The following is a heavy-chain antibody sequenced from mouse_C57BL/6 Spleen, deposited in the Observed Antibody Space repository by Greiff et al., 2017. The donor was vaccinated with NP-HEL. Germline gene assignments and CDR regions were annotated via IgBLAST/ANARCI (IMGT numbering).Heavy chain of an antibody. CDR3: ARSPAATGYFDV. CDR1: GYTFTSYW. CDR2: IDPSDSET. V-gene: IGHV1-52*01. D-gene: IGHD1-2*01. Sequence: VQLQQSGAELVRPGSSVKLSCKASGYTFTSYWMHWVKQRPIQGLEWIGNIDPSDSETHYNQKFKDKATLTVDKSSSTAYMQLTSLTSDDSAVYYCARSPAATGYFDVWGTGTTVTVAS. J-gene: IGHJ1*03.